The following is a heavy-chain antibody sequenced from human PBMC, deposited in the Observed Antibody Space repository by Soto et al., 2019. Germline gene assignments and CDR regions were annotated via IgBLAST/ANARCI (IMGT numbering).Heavy chain of an antibody. CDR2: ISVSVGST. J-gene: IGHJ4*02. CDR3: AKDLDYYDSSGYLFDY. V-gene: IGHV3-23*01. D-gene: IGHD3-22*01. CDR1: GFTFSSYA. Sequence: GGSLRLSCAASGFTFSSYAMSWVRQAPGKGLEWVSAISVSVGSTSYADSVKGRFTISRDNSKNTLYLQMNSLRAEDTAFFYCAKDLDYYDSSGYLFDYWGQGTLVTVSS.